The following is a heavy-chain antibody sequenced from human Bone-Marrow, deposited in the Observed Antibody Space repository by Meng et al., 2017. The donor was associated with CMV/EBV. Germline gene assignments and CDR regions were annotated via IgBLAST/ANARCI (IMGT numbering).Heavy chain of an antibody. D-gene: IGHD4-11*01. CDR2: ISYDGSNK. V-gene: IGHV3-30-3*01. J-gene: IGHJ6*02. CDR1: GFTFSSYA. CDR3: ARDHVLQYAARDYYYYGMDF. Sequence: GGSLRLSCAASGFTFSSYAMHWVRQAPGKGLEWVAVISYDGSNKYYADSVKGRFTISRDNSKNTLYLQMNSLRAEDTAVYYCARDHVLQYAARDYYYYGMDFWGQGTMVTVSS.